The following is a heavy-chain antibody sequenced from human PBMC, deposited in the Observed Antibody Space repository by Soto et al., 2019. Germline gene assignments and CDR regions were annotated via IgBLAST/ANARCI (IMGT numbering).Heavy chain of an antibody. CDR3: ARGPPAHSSSWYPHVGYYYMDV. J-gene: IGHJ6*03. V-gene: IGHV1-18*01. CDR2: MSAYNGNT. CDR1: GYTFTSYG. Sequence: ASVKVSCKASGYTFTSYGISWVRQAPGQGLEWMGWMSAYNGNTNYAQKLQGRVTMTTNTSISTAYMELSSLRSEDTAVYYCARGPPAHSSSWYPHVGYYYMDVWGKGTTVTVSS. D-gene: IGHD6-13*01.